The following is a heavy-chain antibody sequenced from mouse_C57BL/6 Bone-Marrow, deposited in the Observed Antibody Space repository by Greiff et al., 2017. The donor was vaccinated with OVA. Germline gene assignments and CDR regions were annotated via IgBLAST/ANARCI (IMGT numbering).Heavy chain of an antibody. V-gene: IGHV1-26*01. CDR1: GYTFTDYY. J-gene: IGHJ4*01. D-gene: IGHD2-3*01. Sequence: EVQLQQSGPELVKPGASVKISCKASGYTFTDYYMNWVKQSHGKSLEWIGYINPNNGGTSYNQKFKGKATLTVDKSSSTAYMELRSLTSEDSAVYYCGKGGWLLDYAMDYWGQGTSVTVSS. CDR3: GKGGWLLDYAMDY. CDR2: INPNNGGT.